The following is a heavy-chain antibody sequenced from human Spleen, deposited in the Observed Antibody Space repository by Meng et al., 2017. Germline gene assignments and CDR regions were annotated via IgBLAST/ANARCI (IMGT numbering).Heavy chain of an antibody. J-gene: IGHJ4*02. CDR3: ARTKYSSTWYYFDY. V-gene: IGHV5-51*01. CDR1: GYSFTSYW. CDR2: IYPADSDT. Sequence: GGSLRLSCKGSGYSFTSYWIGWVRQMPGKGLEWMGIIYPADSDTRYSPSFQGQVTISADKSISTAYLQWSSLKASDTAMYYCARTKYSSTWYYFDYWGQGTLVTVSS. D-gene: IGHD6-13*01.